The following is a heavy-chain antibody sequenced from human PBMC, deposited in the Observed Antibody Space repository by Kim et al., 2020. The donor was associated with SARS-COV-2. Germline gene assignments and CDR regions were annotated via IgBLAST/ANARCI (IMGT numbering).Heavy chain of an antibody. CDR3: ARVPTVLRYFDWLVF. J-gene: IGHJ5*01. D-gene: IGHD3-9*01. CDR2: INAGNGNT. V-gene: IGHV1-3*01. Sequence: ASVKVSCKASGYTFTSYAMHWVRQAPGQRLEWMGWINAGNGNTKYSQKFQGRVTITRDTSASTAYMELSSLRSEDTAVYYCARVPTVLRYFDWLVFWGQGTLVTVSS. CDR1: GYTFTSYA.